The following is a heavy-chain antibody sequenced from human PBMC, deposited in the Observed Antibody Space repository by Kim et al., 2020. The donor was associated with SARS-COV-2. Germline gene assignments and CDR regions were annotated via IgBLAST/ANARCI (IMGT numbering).Heavy chain of an antibody. CDR2: IIPILGIA. CDR1: GGTFSSYT. J-gene: IGHJ6*02. V-gene: IGHV1-69*02. Sequence: SVKVSCKASGGTFSSYTLSWVRQAPGQGLEWMGRIIPILGIANYAQKFQGRVTITADKSTSTAYMELSSLRSEDTAVYYCARVHPYYYGMDVWGQGTTVTVSS. CDR3: ARVHPYYYGMDV.